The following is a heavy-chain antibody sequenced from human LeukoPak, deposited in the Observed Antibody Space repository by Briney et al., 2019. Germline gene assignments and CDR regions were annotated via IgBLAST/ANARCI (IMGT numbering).Heavy chain of an antibody. Sequence: GGSLRLSCAASGFTFSSYAMSWVRQAPGKGLEWVSFITGGGGSTYYADSVKGRFTISRDNSKNTLYLQRNSLRAEDTAVYYCAKYYYDTSGYYSAGYFDYWGQGSLVTVSS. CDR1: GFTFSSYA. D-gene: IGHD3-22*01. J-gene: IGHJ4*02. V-gene: IGHV3-23*01. CDR2: ITGGGGST. CDR3: AKYYYDTSGYYSAGYFDY.